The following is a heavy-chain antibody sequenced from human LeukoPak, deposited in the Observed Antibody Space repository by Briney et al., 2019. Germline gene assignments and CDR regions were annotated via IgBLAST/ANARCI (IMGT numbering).Heavy chain of an antibody. CDR2: VYYTGST. CDR1: GGSISDYD. Sequence: SETLSLTCTVAGGSISDYDWSWIRQAPGKGLEWIGYVYYTGSTNLNPCLQSRVTMSVDTTKNQFSLNLTSVTSADSAIYFCARGQLWFPGGSKIPFFDYWGQGTLVTVSS. D-gene: IGHD5-18*01. V-gene: IGHV4-59*01. J-gene: IGHJ4*02. CDR3: ARGQLWFPGGSKIPFFDY.